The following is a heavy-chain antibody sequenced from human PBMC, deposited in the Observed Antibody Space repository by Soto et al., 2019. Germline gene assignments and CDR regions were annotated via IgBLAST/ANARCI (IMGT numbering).Heavy chain of an antibody. CDR3: AREGHSSWEWLDP. D-gene: IGHD1-26*01. V-gene: IGHV4-31*03. J-gene: IGHJ5*02. CDR1: GDPLSYVGYY. Sequence: QVQLQESGPGLVEPSQTLSLVCSVSGDPLSYVGYYWSWVRQSPGKALEWIGFVYHTGATYYHPSLESRVTMAVDMPKNEFSLKLTSVTAADTATYYCAREGHSSWEWLDPWGQGILVTVSS. CDR2: VYHTGAT.